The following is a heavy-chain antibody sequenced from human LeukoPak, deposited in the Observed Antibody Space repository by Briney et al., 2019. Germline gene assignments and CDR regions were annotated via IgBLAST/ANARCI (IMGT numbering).Heavy chain of an antibody. J-gene: IGHJ3*02. D-gene: IGHD3-16*01. CDR1: GFTFSSYS. CDR3: ARASDRNDYVWGSDAFDI. Sequence: GGSLRLSCAASGFTFSSYSMNWVRQAPGKGLEWVSSISSSSSYIYYADSVKGRFTISRDNAKNSLYLQMNSLRAEDTAVYYCARASDRNDYVWGSDAFDIWGQGTMVTVSS. V-gene: IGHV3-21*01. CDR2: ISSSSSYI.